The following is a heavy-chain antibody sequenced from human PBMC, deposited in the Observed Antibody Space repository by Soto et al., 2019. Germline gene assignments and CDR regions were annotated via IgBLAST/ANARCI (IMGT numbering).Heavy chain of an antibody. J-gene: IGHJ4*02. Sequence: SQTLSLTCAISGDSVSSNSAAWNWIRQSPSRGLEWLGRTYYRSKWYNDYAVSVKSRITINPDTSKNQFSLQLNSVTPEDTAVYYCARSSMRVVVITGPFDYWGQGTLVTVSS. D-gene: IGHD3-22*01. CDR1: GDSVSSNSAA. CDR3: ARSSMRVVVITGPFDY. V-gene: IGHV6-1*01. CDR2: TYYRSKWYN.